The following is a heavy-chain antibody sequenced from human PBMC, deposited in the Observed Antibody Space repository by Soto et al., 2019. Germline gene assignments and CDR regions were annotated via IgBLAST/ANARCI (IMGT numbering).Heavy chain of an antibody. CDR2: INHDGSST. V-gene: IGHV3-74*01. CDR1: GFTFSNFW. Sequence: EVQLVESGGGLVQAGGSLRLSCVASGFTFSNFWMHWVRQAPWQGLVWVSRINHDGSSTNYAVSAKGRITISRDNAKNTGYLRLNSLRAEDTAVYYCARDFVDYDPSSYQETAFEVWGHGTMLT. J-gene: IGHJ3*01. D-gene: IGHD3-22*01. CDR3: ARDFVDYDPSSYQETAFEV.